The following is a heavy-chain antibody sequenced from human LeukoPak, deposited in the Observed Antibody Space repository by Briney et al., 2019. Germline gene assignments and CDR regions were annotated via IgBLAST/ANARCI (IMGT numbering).Heavy chain of an antibody. CDR3: ARKKLVDTALAEASYYYYYYAMDV. CDR2: IWYDGSNK. V-gene: IGHV3-33*01. J-gene: IGHJ6*02. CDR1: GFTFSSYG. D-gene: IGHD5-18*01. Sequence: QPGGSLRLSCAASGFTFSSYGMHWVRQVPGKGLEWVAVIWYDGSNKFYADSVKGRFTISRDNSKNTLYLQLNSLRAEDTAVYYCARKKLVDTALAEASYYYYYYAMDVWGQGTTVTVSS.